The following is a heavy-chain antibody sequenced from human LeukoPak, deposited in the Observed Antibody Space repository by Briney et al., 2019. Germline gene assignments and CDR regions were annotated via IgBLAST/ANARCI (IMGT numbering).Heavy chain of an antibody. D-gene: IGHD2-8*01. CDR1: GYSISSGYY. CDR2: IYHSGST. Sequence: SETLSLTCTVSGYSISSGYYWGWIRQPLGKGLEWIGSIYHSGSTYYNPSLKSRVTISVDTSKNQFSLKLSSVTAADTAVYYCARATHNGDLGFDYWGQGTLVTVSS. CDR3: ARATHNGDLGFDY. V-gene: IGHV4-38-2*02. J-gene: IGHJ4*02.